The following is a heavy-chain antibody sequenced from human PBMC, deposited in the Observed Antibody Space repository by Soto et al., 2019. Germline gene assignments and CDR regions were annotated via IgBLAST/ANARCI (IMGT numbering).Heavy chain of an antibody. CDR1: GFTFSNAW. Sequence: EVQLVESGGGLVQPGGSLRLSCAASGFTFSNAWMNWVRQAPGKGLEWIGRIKKRADVGTADHATPVKGRFTISRDDSKNTLYLQMNSLKTEDTAVYYCTTVIPYIDDSRGHCYWGQGTLVTVSS. D-gene: IGHD3-22*01. CDR2: IKKRADVGTA. J-gene: IGHJ4*02. V-gene: IGHV3-15*01. CDR3: TTVIPYIDDSRGHCY.